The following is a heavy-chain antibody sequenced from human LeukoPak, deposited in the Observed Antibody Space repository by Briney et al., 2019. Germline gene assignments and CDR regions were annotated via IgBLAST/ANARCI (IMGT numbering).Heavy chain of an antibody. CDR3: ARDVGGYSYGFVY. CDR1: GFTFSSYS. D-gene: IGHD5-18*01. J-gene: IGHJ4*02. Sequence: GGSLRLSCAASGFTFSSYSMNWVRQAPGKGLEWVSSISSSSSYIYYADSVKGRFTISRDNAENSLYLQMNSLRAEDTAVYYCARDVGGYSYGFVYWGQGTLVTVSS. CDR2: ISSSSSYI. V-gene: IGHV3-21*01.